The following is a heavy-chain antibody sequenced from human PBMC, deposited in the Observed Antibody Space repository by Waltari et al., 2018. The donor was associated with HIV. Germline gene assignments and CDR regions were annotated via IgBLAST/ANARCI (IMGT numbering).Heavy chain of an antibody. CDR2: KNPNSGNT. Sequence: QVQLVQSGAEVKKPGASVKVSCKASGYTFTSYDINWVRPATGQGLEWMGWKNPNSGNTGYAQKFQGRVTMTRNTSISTAYMELSSLRSEDTAVYYCARGSVTTVTTGGFISDYWGQGTLVTVSS. D-gene: IGHD4-17*01. J-gene: IGHJ4*02. V-gene: IGHV1-8*01. CDR1: GYTFTSYD. CDR3: ARGSVTTVTTGGFISDY.